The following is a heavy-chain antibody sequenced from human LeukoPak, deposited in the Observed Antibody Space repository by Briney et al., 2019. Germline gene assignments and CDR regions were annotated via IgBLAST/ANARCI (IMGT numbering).Heavy chain of an antibody. CDR2: INWDGEST. D-gene: IGHD6-13*01. CDR1: GLTFDDYG. CDR3: ARDLSASWYSLAY. Sequence: GGSLRLSCAVSGLTFDDYGMSWVRQAPGKGLEWVSGINWDGESTGYEDSVQGRFIISRDNAENALYLQMNGLRAEDTAVYYCARDLSASWYSLAYWGRGTPVTVSS. J-gene: IGHJ4*02. V-gene: IGHV3-20*04.